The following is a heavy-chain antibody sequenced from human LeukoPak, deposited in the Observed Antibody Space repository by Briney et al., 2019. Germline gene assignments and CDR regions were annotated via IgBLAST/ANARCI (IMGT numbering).Heavy chain of an antibody. Sequence: GGSLRLSCAASGFTFSRYSMNWVRQAPGKGLEWVSYISSSSSTIYYADSVKGRFTISRDNAKNSLYLQMNSLRAEDTAVYYCASVRRIQLWAEAFDIWGQGTMVTVSS. J-gene: IGHJ3*02. CDR3: ASVRRIQLWAEAFDI. CDR1: GFTFSRYS. V-gene: IGHV3-48*01. CDR2: ISSSSSTI. D-gene: IGHD5-18*01.